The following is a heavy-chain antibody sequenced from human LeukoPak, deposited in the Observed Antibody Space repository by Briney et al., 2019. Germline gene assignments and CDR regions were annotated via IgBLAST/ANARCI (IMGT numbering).Heavy chain of an antibody. CDR1: GYTFTGYY. CDR3: ASGGGYGDYRVG. D-gene: IGHD4-17*01. CDR2: INPNSGGT. Sequence: GASVKVSCKASGYTFTGYYMHWVRQAPGQGLEWMGRINPNSGGTTYAQKFQGRVTMTRDTSISTAYMELSRLRSDDTAVYYCASGGGYGDYRVGWGQGTLVTDSS. V-gene: IGHV1-2*06. J-gene: IGHJ4*02.